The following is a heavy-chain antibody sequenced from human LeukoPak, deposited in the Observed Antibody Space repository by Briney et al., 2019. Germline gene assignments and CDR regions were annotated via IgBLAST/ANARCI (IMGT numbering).Heavy chain of an antibody. D-gene: IGHD6-6*01. CDR2: IYHSGST. CDR3: VRGGAARLHFQN. CDR1: GGSISTYY. Sequence: PSETLSLTCTVSGGSISTYYWNWIRQPPGKGLEWIGYIYHSGSTNYNPSLQSRVTISVDTSKNQFSLNLNSVTAADTAVYYCVRGGAARLHFQNWGQGTLVTVSS. J-gene: IGHJ1*01. V-gene: IGHV4-59*01.